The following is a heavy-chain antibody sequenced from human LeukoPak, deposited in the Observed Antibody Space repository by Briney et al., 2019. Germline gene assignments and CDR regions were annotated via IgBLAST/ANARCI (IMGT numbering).Heavy chain of an antibody. CDR1: GGSFSGYY. CDR2: IYSTGST. D-gene: IGHD4/OR15-4a*01. Sequence: SETLSLTCAVYGGSFSGYYWSWIRQPAGKGLEWIGRIYSTGSTNYNPSLKSRVTMSVDTSKNQFSLKLTSVTAADTAVYYCARAKDNYRGNDAFDIWGQGTMVTVS. CDR3: ARAKDNYRGNDAFDI. J-gene: IGHJ3*02. V-gene: IGHV4-59*10.